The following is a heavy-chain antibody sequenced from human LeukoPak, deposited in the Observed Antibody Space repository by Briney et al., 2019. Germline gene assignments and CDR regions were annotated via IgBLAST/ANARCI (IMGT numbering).Heavy chain of an antibody. Sequence: PGRSLRLSCAASGFTFSSYAMSWVRQAPGKGLEWVSAISGSGGSTYYADSVKGRFTISRDNSKNTLYLQMNSLRAEDTAVYYCTKDLTQSERLLRGMDVWGQGTTVTVSS. CDR1: GFTFSSYA. J-gene: IGHJ6*02. V-gene: IGHV3-23*01. CDR2: ISGSGGST. CDR3: TKDLTQSERLLRGMDV.